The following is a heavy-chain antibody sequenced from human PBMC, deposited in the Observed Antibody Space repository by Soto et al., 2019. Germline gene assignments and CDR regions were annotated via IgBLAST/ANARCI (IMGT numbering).Heavy chain of an antibody. CDR1: GFTFSSYG. V-gene: IGHV3-30*18. CDR2: ISNDGSNK. J-gene: IGHJ6*02. D-gene: IGHD3-10*01. Sequence: GGSLRLSCAASGFTFSSYGMHWVRQAPGKGLEWVTFISNDGSNKYYADSVKGRFTISRDNSKNTLYLQMNSLRAEDTAVYYCAKDAPGGSGCHYYNYDGMDVWDQGHTVTVS. CDR3: AKDAPGGSGCHYYNYDGMDV.